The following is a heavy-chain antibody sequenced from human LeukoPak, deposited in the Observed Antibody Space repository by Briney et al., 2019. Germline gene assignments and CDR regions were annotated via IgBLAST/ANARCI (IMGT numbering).Heavy chain of an antibody. CDR3: ARLLYGSGSYSNIFDS. CDR2: IYHSGST. CDR1: GYSISGGYY. Sequence: SETLSLTCTVSGYSISGGYYWGWIRQPPGKGLEWIGSIYHSGSTYYNPSLKSRVTISVDTSKNQFSLKLSSVTAADTAVYYCARLLYGSGSYSNIFDSWGQGTLVTVSS. J-gene: IGHJ4*02. D-gene: IGHD3-10*01. V-gene: IGHV4-38-2*02.